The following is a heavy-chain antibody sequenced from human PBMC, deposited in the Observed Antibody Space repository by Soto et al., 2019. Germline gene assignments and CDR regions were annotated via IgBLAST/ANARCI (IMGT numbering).Heavy chain of an antibody. CDR3: AKVAPYYYDSSHFDY. CDR1: GFTFSSYG. D-gene: IGHD3-22*01. CDR2: ISYDGSNK. Sequence: GSLRLSCAASGFTFSSYGMHWVRQAPGKGLEWVAVISYDGSNKYYADSVKGRFTISRDNSKNTLYLQMNSLRAEDTAVYYCAKVAPYYYDSSHFDYWGQGTLVTVSS. V-gene: IGHV3-30*18. J-gene: IGHJ4*02.